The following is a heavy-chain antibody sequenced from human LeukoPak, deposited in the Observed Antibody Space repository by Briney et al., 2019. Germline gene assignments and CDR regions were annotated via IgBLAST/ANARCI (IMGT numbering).Heavy chain of an antibody. V-gene: IGHV3-11*01. CDR2: ITNGGSTI. CDR1: GFTSSDYN. Sequence: GGSLRLSCAASGFTSSDYNMTWVRQAPGKGLEWVSYITNGGSTIHHADSVKGRFTISRDNAKKTLYLQMNSLRAEDTAVYYCARSIGLTGGGVDVWGQGTTVTVSS. D-gene: IGHD3-9*01. J-gene: IGHJ6*02. CDR3: ARSIGLTGGGVDV.